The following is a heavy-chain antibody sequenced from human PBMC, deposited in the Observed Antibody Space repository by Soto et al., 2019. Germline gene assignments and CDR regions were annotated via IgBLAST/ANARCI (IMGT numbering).Heavy chain of an antibody. CDR2: IIPKLGSA. D-gene: IGHD5-12*01. V-gene: IGHV1-69*01. CDR1: GGGNLRDYR. Sequence: QVQLVQSGAEVKKPGSSVQVSCKASGGGNLRDYRTTWVRQAPGQGLEWMGGIIPKLGSANYAQNFQGRVTITADESTSTVYMERRSLRSEDTAVDYCARGGEGYNFGAVYWGQGTPVTVSS. CDR3: ARGGEGYNFGAVY. J-gene: IGHJ4*02.